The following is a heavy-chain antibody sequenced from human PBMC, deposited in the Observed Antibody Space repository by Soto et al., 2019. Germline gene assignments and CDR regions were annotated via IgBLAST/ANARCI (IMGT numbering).Heavy chain of an antibody. Sequence: EVQLVEFGGGLVQPGGSQRLSCEGSGFTFSSYWMHWVRQAPGKGLVWVSRINRYGSSTSYADSVKGRFTISRDNAKNTVYLQMNSLRAEDTAVYYCARGGDSSYYDSSGYPAAFDIWGQGTMVTVSS. CDR2: INRYGSST. CDR1: GFTFSSYW. CDR3: ARGGDSSYYDSSGYPAAFDI. J-gene: IGHJ3*02. D-gene: IGHD3-22*01. V-gene: IGHV3-74*01.